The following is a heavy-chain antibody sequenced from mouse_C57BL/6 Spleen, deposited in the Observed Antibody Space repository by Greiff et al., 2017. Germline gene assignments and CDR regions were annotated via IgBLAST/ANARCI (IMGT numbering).Heavy chain of an antibody. CDR3: AVTMGLDY. Sequence: QVQLHQSGPELVKPGDSVKISCKASGYTFTDYYINWVKQRPGQGLEWIGWIFPGGGSPYYTEKFKGKATLTVDSSYSTSYMLLSSLTSDVSAVYFCAVTMGLDYGGQGTTLTVSS. CDR1: GYTFTDYY. J-gene: IGHJ2*01. V-gene: IGHV1-75*01. D-gene: IGHD1-1*02. CDR2: IFPGGGSP.